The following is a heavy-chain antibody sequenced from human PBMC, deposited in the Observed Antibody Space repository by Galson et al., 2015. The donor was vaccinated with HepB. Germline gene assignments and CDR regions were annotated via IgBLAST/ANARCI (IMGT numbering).Heavy chain of an antibody. CDR1: GLTFSSYW. CDR3: ARHAKWDFWWYFDL. CDR2: INGAGSSI. D-gene: IGHD3-3*01. Sequence: SLRLSCAASGLTFSSYWMHWVRQAPGKGLVWVSRINGAGSSISYADSVKGRFTISRDNAKSTLYLEMNSLGTEDTAVYYCARHAKWDFWWYFDLWGRGTLVTVSS. V-gene: IGHV3-74*01. J-gene: IGHJ2*01.